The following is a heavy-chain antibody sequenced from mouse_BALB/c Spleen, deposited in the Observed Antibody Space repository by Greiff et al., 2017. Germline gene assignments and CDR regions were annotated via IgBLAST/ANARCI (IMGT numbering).Heavy chain of an antibody. D-gene: IGHD2-4*01. CDR3: ARDRGDYDYFDY. V-gene: IGHV2-9*02. J-gene: IGHJ2*01. CDR1: GFSLSRYS. CDR2: IWAGGST. Sequence: VKLMESGPGLVAPSQSLSITCTVSGFSLSRYSVHWVRQPPGKGLEWLGVIWAGGSTNYNSALMSRLSISKDNSKSQVFLKMNSLQTDDTAMYYCARDRGDYDYFDYWGQGTTLTVSS.